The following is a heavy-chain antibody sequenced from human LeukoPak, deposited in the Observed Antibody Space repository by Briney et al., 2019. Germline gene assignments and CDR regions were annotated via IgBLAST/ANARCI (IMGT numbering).Heavy chain of an antibody. CDR3: ARGRNYYDSSGYYYEGDAFDI. CDR1: GYTFTGYY. Sequence: ASVKVSCKASGYTFTGYYMHWVRQAPGQGLEWMGWINPNSGGTNYAQKFQGRVTMTRDTSISTAYMELSRLRSEDTAVYYCARGRNYYDSSGYYYEGDAFDIWGQGTMVTVSS. D-gene: IGHD3-22*01. CDR2: INPNSGGT. J-gene: IGHJ3*02. V-gene: IGHV1-2*02.